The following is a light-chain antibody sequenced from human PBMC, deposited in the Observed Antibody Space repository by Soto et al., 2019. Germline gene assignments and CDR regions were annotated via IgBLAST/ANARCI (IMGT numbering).Light chain of an antibody. CDR3: QSYDSSLSGYV. V-gene: IGLV1-40*01. CDR2: GNN. CDR1: SSNPGAPYD. Sequence: QSVLTQPPSVSGAPGQTVIISCSGSSSNPGAPYDVNWFRQLSGTVPRLLIYGNNNRPSGVPDRFSGSKSGTSASLAITGLQAEDEADYYCQSYDSSLSGYVFGTGTKVTVL. J-gene: IGLJ1*01.